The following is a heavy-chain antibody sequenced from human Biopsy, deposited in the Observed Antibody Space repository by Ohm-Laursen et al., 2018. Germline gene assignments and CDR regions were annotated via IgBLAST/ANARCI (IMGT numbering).Heavy chain of an antibody. CDR1: GGSISNYY. CDR2: IYSSGST. CDR3: VREPRIAAVAYFDP. D-gene: IGHD6-13*01. Sequence: SDTLSLTCTVSGGSISNYYWSWIRQPAGKGLEWIGRIYSSGSTNYNPSLKSRVTMSVDTSKNQFPLILSSMTAADTAVYYCVREPRIAAVAYFDPWGQGTLVTVSS. J-gene: IGHJ5*02. V-gene: IGHV4-4*07.